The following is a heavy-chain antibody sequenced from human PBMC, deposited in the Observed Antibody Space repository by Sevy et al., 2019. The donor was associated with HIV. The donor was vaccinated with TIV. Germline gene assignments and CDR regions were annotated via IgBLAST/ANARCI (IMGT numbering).Heavy chain of an antibody. Sequence: GGSLRLSCAASGFTFSSYGMHWVRQAPGKGLEWVAVISYDGSNKYYADSVKGRFTISRDNSKNTLYLQMNSLRAEDTDVYYCARGGADFDGYYYGMDVWGQGTTVTVSS. D-gene: IGHD3-16*01. CDR3: ARGGADFDGYYYGMDV. CDR1: GFTFSSYG. J-gene: IGHJ6*02. CDR2: ISYDGSNK. V-gene: IGHV3-30*03.